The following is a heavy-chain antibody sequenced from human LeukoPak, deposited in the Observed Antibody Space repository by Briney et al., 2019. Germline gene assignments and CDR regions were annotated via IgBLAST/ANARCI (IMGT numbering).Heavy chain of an antibody. D-gene: IGHD3-16*01. CDR2: INPNSGGT. CDR1: GYSFTGYY. CDR3: ARERDFDYVWGSLDY. V-gene: IGHV1-2*02. Sequence: ASVKVSCKASGYSFTGYYMHWVRQAPGQGLEWMGWINPNSGGTNYAQKFQGRVTMTRDTSISTAYMELSRLRSDDTAVYYCARERDFDYVWGSLDYWGQGTLVTVSS. J-gene: IGHJ4*02.